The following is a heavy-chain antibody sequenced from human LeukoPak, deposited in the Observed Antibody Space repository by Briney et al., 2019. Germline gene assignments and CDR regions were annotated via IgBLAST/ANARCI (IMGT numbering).Heavy chain of an antibody. CDR3: ARGARGSYSY. Sequence: PSETLSLTCTVSGGSISSYYWSWIRQPPGKGLEWIGYIYYSGSTNYNPSLKSRVTISVDTSKNQFSPKLSSVTAADTAVYYCARGARGSYSYWGQGTLVTVSS. CDR2: IYYSGST. CDR1: GGSISSYY. J-gene: IGHJ4*02. D-gene: IGHD1-26*01. V-gene: IGHV4-59*08.